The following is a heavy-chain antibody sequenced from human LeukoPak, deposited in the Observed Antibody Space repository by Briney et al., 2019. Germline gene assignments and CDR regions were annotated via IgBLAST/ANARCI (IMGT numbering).Heavy chain of an antibody. CDR3: AKDLDDSSGYYYLPPPDAFDI. Sequence: GGSLRLSCAASGFTFSSYAMSWVRQAPGKGLEWVSAISGSGGSTYYADSVKGRFTISRDNSKNTLYLQMNSLRAEDTAVYYCAKDLDDSSGYYYLPPPDAFDIWGQGTMVTVSS. CDR1: GFTFSSYA. V-gene: IGHV3-23*01. CDR2: ISGSGGST. D-gene: IGHD3-22*01. J-gene: IGHJ3*02.